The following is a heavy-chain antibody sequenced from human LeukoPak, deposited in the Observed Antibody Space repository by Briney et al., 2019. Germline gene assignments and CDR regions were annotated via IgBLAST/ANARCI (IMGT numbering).Heavy chain of an antibody. Sequence: SGGSLRLSCVASGFTFSNYAMHWVRQAPGKGLEWVSVISHAGSYEYYADSVKGRFAISRDNSKNTLYLQMNRLRAADTAVYYCAKDGEYYGSGSVGWFDPWGQGTLVTVSS. J-gene: IGHJ5*02. CDR2: ISHAGSYE. CDR3: AKDGEYYGSGSVGWFDP. D-gene: IGHD3-10*01. V-gene: IGHV3-30*09. CDR1: GFTFSNYA.